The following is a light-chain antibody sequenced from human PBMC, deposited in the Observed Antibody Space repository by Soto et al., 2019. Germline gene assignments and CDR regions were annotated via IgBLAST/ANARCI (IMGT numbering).Light chain of an antibody. CDR1: QPVGSAY. Sequence: EIFLTQSPGTLALSPGYRCTLCFSASQPVGSAYLAWYRQTLGQAPRPLIYATSSRATGISDRFSGSGSGTDFTLTISSLEHEDFATYYCQQASSFPPTFGQGTRLEI. V-gene: IGKV3-20*01. CDR3: QQASSFPPT. J-gene: IGKJ5*01. CDR2: ATS.